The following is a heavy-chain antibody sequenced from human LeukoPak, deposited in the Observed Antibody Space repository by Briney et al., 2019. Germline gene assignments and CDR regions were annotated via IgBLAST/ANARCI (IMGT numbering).Heavy chain of an antibody. J-gene: IGHJ4*02. CDR1: GGSFSGYY. Sequence: SETLSLTCAVYGGSFSGYYWSWIRQPPGKGLEWIGEINHSGSTNYNPSLKSRVTISVDTSKNQFSLKLSSVTAADTAVYYCAREHSYGHFDYWGQGTLVTVSS. D-gene: IGHD5-18*01. V-gene: IGHV4-34*01. CDR3: AREHSYGHFDY. CDR2: INHSGST.